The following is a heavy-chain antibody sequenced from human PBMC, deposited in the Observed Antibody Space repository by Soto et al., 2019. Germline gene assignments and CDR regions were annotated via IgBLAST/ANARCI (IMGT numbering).Heavy chain of an antibody. CDR3: ARMRTERSSFDP. CDR2: IFSNDAE. CDR1: GFSLSNGGVG. V-gene: IGHV2-26*01. J-gene: IGHJ5*02. D-gene: IGHD2-15*01. Sequence: QVILKESGPVLVNPTETLTLTCTVSGFSLSNGGVGVSWIRQPPGKALEWLANIFSNDAESYTTSLKNRLTISKDTSKSQVVLTMTNMDPVDTATYYCARMRTERSSFDPWGQGILVTVSS.